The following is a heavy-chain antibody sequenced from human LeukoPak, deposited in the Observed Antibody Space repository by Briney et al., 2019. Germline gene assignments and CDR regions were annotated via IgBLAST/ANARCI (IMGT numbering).Heavy chain of an antibody. D-gene: IGHD3-10*01. CDR1: GYSISSGYY. CDR3: ARDVWFGELYHWFDP. J-gene: IGHJ5*02. Sequence: SETLSLTCTVSGYSISSGYYWGWIRQPPGKGLEWIGSIYHSGSTYYNPSLKSRVTISVATSKNQFSLKLSSVTAADTAVYYCARDVWFGELYHWFDPWGQGTLVTVSS. CDR2: IYHSGST. V-gene: IGHV4-38-2*02.